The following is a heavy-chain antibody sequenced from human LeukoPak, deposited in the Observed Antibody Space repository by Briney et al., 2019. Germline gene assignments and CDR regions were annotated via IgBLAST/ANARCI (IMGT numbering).Heavy chain of an antibody. CDR3: ARGVKGYDSSGTYYYYYYMDV. CDR2: ISGSSSYI. D-gene: IGHD3-22*01. V-gene: IGHV3-21*01. Sequence: GGSLRLSCAASGFTFSSYSMNWVRQAPGKGLEWVSSISGSSSYIYYAGPVKGRFTISRDNAKNSLYLQMNSLRAEDTAVYFCARGVKGYDSSGTYYYYYYMDVWGKGTTVTVSS. CDR1: GFTFSSYS. J-gene: IGHJ6*03.